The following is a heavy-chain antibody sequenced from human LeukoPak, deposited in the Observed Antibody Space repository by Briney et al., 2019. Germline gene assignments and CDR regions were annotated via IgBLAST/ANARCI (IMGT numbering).Heavy chain of an antibody. J-gene: IGHJ4*02. CDR3: VTGSSGTNLLVYFDS. CDR1: GLTLSHHG. D-gene: IGHD1-7*01. Sequence: HGGSLRLSCTTSGLTLSHHGMHWVRQAPGRGLEWVAFIWYDGRNKNYADYVQVRFTLSRDNSKNMVYLHMNSLRVEDTAVYHCVTGSSGTNLLVYFDSWGQGTLVTVSS. CDR2: IWYDGRNK. V-gene: IGHV3-30*02.